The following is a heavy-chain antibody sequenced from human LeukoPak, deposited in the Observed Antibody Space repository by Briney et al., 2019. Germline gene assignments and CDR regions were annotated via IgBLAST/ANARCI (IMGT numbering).Heavy chain of an antibody. D-gene: IGHD1-26*01. CDR1: GASISIYY. J-gene: IGHJ4*02. V-gene: IGHV4-4*07. CDR3: ARGVSGATHYDY. CDR2: IYTSGST. Sequence: SETLSLTCTVAGASISIYYWRWIRQPAGKGLEWIGRIYTSGSTNYNPSLKSRVTMSVDTSKNQFSLKLSSVTAADTTVYYCARGVSGATHYDYWGQGTLVTVSS.